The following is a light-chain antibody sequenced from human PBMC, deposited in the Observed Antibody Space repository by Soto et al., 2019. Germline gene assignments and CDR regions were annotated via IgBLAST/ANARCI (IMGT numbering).Light chain of an antibody. V-gene: IGLV2-14*01. CDR3: SSYTSSSIDYV. J-gene: IGLJ1*01. CDR2: KVS. CDR1: SSDVGGYND. Sequence: QSALTQPASVSGSPGQSITLSCTGTSSDVGGYNDVSRYQQHQGKAHKLMIYKVSSRPSGVSNRFSCSKSGNTAARTISRLQAEDEDDYDCSSYTSSSIDYVFGTGTKVTVL.